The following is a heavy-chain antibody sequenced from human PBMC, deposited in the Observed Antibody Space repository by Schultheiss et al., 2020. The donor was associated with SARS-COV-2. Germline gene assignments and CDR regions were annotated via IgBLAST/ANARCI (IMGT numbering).Heavy chain of an antibody. CDR2: ISYDGSNK. V-gene: IGHV3-30*04. CDR3: ARSYSNYPKRGVYGMAV. CDR1: AFTFSSYA. Sequence: GGFLRLSCAASAFTFSSYAMHWVRQAPGKGLEWVAVISYDGSNKYYADSVKGRFTIGRDNSKNTLYLQMNSVRAEDTAVEYCARSYSNYPKRGVYGMAVWGQGTTVTVS. J-gene: IGHJ6*02. D-gene: IGHD4-11*01.